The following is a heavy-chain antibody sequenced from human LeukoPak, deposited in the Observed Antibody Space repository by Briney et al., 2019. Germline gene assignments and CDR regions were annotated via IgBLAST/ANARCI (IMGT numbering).Heavy chain of an antibody. CDR3: AREGIAAAEGTFDI. V-gene: IGHV4-4*07. CDR1: GGSISGDY. Sequence: SETLSLTCIVSGGSISGDYWSWIRQPAGKGLEWIGRIYTSGSTNSDPSLKSRVTMSLDTSKNQFSLKLNSVTAADTAVYYCAREGIAAAEGTFDIWGRGTMVTVSS. J-gene: IGHJ3*02. D-gene: IGHD6-13*01. CDR2: IYTSGST.